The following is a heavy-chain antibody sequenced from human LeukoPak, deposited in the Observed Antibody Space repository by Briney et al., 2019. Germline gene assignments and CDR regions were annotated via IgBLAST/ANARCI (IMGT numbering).Heavy chain of an antibody. V-gene: IGHV3-21*03. J-gene: IGHJ4*02. CDR3: TTLHQGDY. CDR1: GFTFSSYS. Sequence: GGSLRLSCAASGFTFSSYSMNWVRQAPGKGLEWVSSISSSSSYIYYADSVKGRFTISRDNAKNSLYLQMNSLKTEDTAVYYCTTLHQGDYWGRGTLVTVSS. CDR2: ISSSSSYI. D-gene: IGHD1-14*01.